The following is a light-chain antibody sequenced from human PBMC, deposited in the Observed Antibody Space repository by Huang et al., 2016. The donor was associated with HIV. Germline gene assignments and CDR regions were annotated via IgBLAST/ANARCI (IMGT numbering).Light chain of an antibody. CDR2: GAS. Sequence: EIVLTQSPGTLSLSPGERATLSCRASQSVTSNSLAWYQPKPGQAPRLLIFGASSRASGIPDRFSGSGSETDFTLTITRLEPEDFAVYYCQQYGSSPPNTFGQGTKLEIK. V-gene: IGKV3-20*01. J-gene: IGKJ2*01. CDR1: QSVTSNS. CDR3: QQYGSSPPNT.